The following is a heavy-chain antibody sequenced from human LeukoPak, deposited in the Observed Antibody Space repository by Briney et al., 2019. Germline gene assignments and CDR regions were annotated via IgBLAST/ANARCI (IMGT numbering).Heavy chain of an antibody. CDR3: ARNFLGYYNWFDP. CDR1: GFTFSSYS. V-gene: IGHV3-7*01. J-gene: IGHJ5*02. Sequence: GGSLRLSCAASGFTFSSYSMNWVRQAPGKVLEWVANIKQDGSEKYYVDSVKGRFTISRDNAKNSLYLQMNSLRAEDTAVYYCARNFLGYYNWFDPWGQGTLVTVSS. CDR2: IKQDGSEK. D-gene: IGHD3-3*01.